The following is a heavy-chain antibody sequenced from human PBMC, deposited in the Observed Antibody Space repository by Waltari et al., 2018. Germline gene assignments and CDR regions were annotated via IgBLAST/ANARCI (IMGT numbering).Heavy chain of an antibody. CDR2: IYYNGDT. D-gene: IGHD6-6*01. CDR1: GVSLSSYY. V-gene: IGHV4-59*01. Sequence: QVQLQESGPGLVKPSETLSVICSVSGVSLSSYYWAYYWSWIRQSPEKGLEWIGYIYYNGDTYYQPSLKSRVTISMDTSNNQFSLKVNSVTPADTAVYYCARTLPSVPHSFDFWGQGTMVTVSS. J-gene: IGHJ3*01. CDR3: ARTLPSVPHSFDF.